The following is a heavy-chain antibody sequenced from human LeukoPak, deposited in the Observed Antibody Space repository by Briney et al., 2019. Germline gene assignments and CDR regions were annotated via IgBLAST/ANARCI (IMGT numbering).Heavy chain of an antibody. Sequence: GGSLRLSCAASGFTFSSYAMNWVRQAPGKGLEWVSAISGSGAGTYYADSVKGRFTISRDNSKNTLYLQMNSLRAEDTAVYYCAREVSRVTTFYFDYWGLGTLVTVSS. CDR2: ISGSGAGT. D-gene: IGHD4-17*01. J-gene: IGHJ4*02. CDR1: GFTFSSYA. CDR3: AREVSRVTTFYFDY. V-gene: IGHV3-23*01.